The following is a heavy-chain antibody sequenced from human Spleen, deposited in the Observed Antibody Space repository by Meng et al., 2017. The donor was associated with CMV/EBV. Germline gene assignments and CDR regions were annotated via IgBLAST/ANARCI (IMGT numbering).Heavy chain of an antibody. V-gene: IGHV3-7*01. Sequence: GGSLRLSCAASEFTFSTYWMSWVRQAPGKGLEWLANIKQDGSETYYVDSVKGRFTISRDNAKNTLYLQMNSLRAEDTAVYYCASPFRVAGTWDAFDIWGQGTMVTVSS. D-gene: IGHD6-19*01. J-gene: IGHJ3*02. CDR3: ASPFRVAGTWDAFDI. CDR1: EFTFSTYW. CDR2: IKQDGSET.